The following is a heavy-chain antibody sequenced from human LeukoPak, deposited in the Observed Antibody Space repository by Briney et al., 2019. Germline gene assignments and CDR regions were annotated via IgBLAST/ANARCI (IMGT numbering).Heavy chain of an antibody. CDR2: IYYSGST. J-gene: IGHJ6*03. Sequence: SETLSLTCTVSGGSISSYYWSWIQQPPGKGLEWIGNIYYSGSTNYNPSLKSRVTISVDTSKNQFSLKLSSVTAADTAVYYCTRGSIAYYYMDVWGKGTTVTISS. CDR1: GGSISSYY. V-gene: IGHV4-59*01. CDR3: TRGSIAYYYMDV. D-gene: IGHD3-22*01.